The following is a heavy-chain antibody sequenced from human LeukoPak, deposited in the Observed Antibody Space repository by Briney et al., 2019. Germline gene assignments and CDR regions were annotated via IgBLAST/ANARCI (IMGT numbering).Heavy chain of an antibody. CDR1: GLTFSSYA. D-gene: IGHD3-10*01. CDR3: AKDHYGSFGMDV. J-gene: IGHJ6*02. CDR2: ISGSGGST. V-gene: IGHV3-23*01. Sequence: GSLRLSCAASGLTFSSYAMSWVRQAPGKGLEGVSAISGSGGSTYYADSVKGRFTFSRDNSKNTLYLQMNSLRAEDTAVYYCAKDHYGSFGMDVWGQGTTVTVSS.